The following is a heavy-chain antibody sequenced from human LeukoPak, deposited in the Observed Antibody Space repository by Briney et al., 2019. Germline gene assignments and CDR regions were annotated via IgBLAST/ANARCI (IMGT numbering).Heavy chain of an antibody. Sequence: ASVKVSCKASGYTFTSYYMHWVRQAPGQGLEWMGIINPSGGSTSYAQRFQGRVTMTRDTPTSTVYMELSSLRSEDTAVYYCARDQGAYDYGDYGWYFDYWGQGTLVTVSS. CDR3: ARDQGAYDYGDYGWYFDY. D-gene: IGHD4-17*01. CDR1: GYTFTSYY. J-gene: IGHJ4*02. V-gene: IGHV1-46*01. CDR2: INPSGGST.